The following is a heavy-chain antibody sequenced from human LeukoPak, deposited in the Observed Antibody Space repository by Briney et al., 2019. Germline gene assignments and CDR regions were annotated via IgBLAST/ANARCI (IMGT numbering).Heavy chain of an antibody. D-gene: IGHD1-26*01. Sequence: PPESLSVTCTVSVGSITIDHYSWSPHPPGEGLEWIGYIYYSGSTHYTPSLKSRVTISVDPSKNQFSLKLSSVTAAGTAVYYCARGGSGTYYHYWGQGTLVTVSS. V-gene: IGHV4-59*01. CDR1: VGSITIDH. J-gene: IGHJ4*02. CDR2: IYYSGST. CDR3: ARGGSGTYYHY.